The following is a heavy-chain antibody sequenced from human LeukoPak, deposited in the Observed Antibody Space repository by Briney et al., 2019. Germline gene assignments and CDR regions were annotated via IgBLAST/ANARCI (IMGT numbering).Heavy chain of an antibody. CDR3: ARHRSIWYTQNYSYYYAMDV. CDR1: GGSISSSSNY. D-gene: IGHD6-13*01. J-gene: IGHJ6*02. Sequence: SETLSLTCTVSGGSISSSSNYWGWIRQSPGKGLEWIGTIYYSGSTYYNPSLKSRVTISVDTSNSQFSLKLSSVTAADTAAYYCARHRSIWYTQNYSYYYAMDVWGQGTTVTVSS. CDR2: IYYSGST. V-gene: IGHV4-39*01.